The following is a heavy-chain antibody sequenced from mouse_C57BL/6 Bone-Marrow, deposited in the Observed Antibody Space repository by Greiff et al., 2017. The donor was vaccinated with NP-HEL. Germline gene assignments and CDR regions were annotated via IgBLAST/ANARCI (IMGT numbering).Heavy chain of an antibody. D-gene: IGHD1-1*01. CDR2: ILPGSGST. V-gene: IGHV1-9*01. CDR1: GYTFTGYW. Sequence: VKLVESGAELMKPGASVKLSCKATGYTFTGYWIEWVKQRPGHGLEWIGEILPGSGSTNYNEKFKGKATFTADTSSNTAYMQLSSLTTEDSAIYYCARYLDYYGSSYAAWFAYWGQGTLVTVSA. J-gene: IGHJ3*01. CDR3: ARYLDYYGSSYAAWFAY.